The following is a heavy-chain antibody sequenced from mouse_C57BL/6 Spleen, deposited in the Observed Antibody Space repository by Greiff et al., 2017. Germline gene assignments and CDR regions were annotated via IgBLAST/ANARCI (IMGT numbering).Heavy chain of an antibody. D-gene: IGHD2-3*01. CDR3: ERQDDGYYWYFDV. CDR1: GFSFNTYA. CDR2: IRSKSNNYAT. Sequence: DAGGGLVQPNGSLKLSCAASGFSFNTYAMNWVRQAPGKGLEWVARIRSKSNNYATYYADSVKDRFTISRDDSESMLYLQMNNLKTEDTAMYYCERQDDGYYWYFDVGGTGTTVTVST. V-gene: IGHV10-1*01. J-gene: IGHJ1*03.